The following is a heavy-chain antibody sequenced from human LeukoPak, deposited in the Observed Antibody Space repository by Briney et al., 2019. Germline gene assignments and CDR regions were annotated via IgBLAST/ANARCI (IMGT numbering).Heavy chain of an antibody. CDR1: GGSISSSSYY. J-gene: IGHJ4*02. D-gene: IGHD4/OR15-4a*01. V-gene: IGHV4-39*07. CDR3: ARDHSGTNYVMD. CDR2: IYYSGST. Sequence: MTSETLSLTCTVSGGSISSSSYYWGWIRQPPGKGLEWIGSIYYSGSTYYNPSLKSRVTISVDTSKNQFSLKLRSVTAADTAVYYCARDHSGTNYVMDWGQGTLVTVSS.